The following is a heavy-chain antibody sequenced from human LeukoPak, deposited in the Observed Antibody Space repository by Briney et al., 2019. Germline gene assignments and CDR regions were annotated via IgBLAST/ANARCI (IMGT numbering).Heavy chain of an antibody. CDR1: GFTFSSNY. J-gene: IGHJ4*02. Sequence: GGSLRLSCAASGFTFSSNYMSWVRQAPGKGLEWVSVIYSGGSTYYADSVKGRFTISRDNSKNTLYLQMNSLRAEDTAVYYCAREQGRGYYYDSSGYLYWGQGTLVTVSS. CDR3: AREQGRGYYYDSSGYLY. D-gene: IGHD3-22*01. CDR2: IYSGGST. V-gene: IGHV3-53*01.